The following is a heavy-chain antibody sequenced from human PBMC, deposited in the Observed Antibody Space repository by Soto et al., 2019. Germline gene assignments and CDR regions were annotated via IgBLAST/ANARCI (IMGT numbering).Heavy chain of an antibody. J-gene: IGHJ5*02. CDR3: ARRDCSGGSCYGWFDP. Sequence: ASVKGSCKASGYTFTSYGISWVRQAPGQGLEWMGWISAYNGNTNYAQKLQGRVTMTTDTSTSTAYMELRSLRSDDTAVYYCARRDCSGGSCYGWFDPWGQGTLVTVSS. CDR2: ISAYNGNT. D-gene: IGHD2-15*01. CDR1: GYTFTSYG. V-gene: IGHV1-18*04.